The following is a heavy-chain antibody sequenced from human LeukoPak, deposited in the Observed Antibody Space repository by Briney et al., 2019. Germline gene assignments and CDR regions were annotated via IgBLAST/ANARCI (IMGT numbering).Heavy chain of an antibody. Sequence: PGGSLSLSCAASGFTFSNYWINWVRQAPGKGLEWLANIKQDGSETYCVDSVKGRFTISRDNAKNSLYLQMNSLRDEDTAVYYCARGGSGYSYGKIDSWGQGILVTVSS. V-gene: IGHV3-7*01. D-gene: IGHD5-18*01. CDR2: IKQDGSET. J-gene: IGHJ4*02. CDR1: GFTFSNYW. CDR3: ARGGSGYSYGKIDS.